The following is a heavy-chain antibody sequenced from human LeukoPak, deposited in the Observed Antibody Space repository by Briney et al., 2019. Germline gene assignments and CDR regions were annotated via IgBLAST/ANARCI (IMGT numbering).Heavy chain of an antibody. D-gene: IGHD5-18*01. CDR2: ISERGGST. J-gene: IGHJ4*02. V-gene: IGHV3-23*01. CDR1: GISLSNYA. Sequence: GGSLRLSCVVSGISLSNYAMTWVRQAPGKGLEWVSYISERGGSTNYPDSVKGRFTMSRDNAKNTLYLQMNSLRAEDTAVYYCARGGARIGEYTYGFDYWGQGALVTVSS. CDR3: ARGGARIGEYTYGFDY.